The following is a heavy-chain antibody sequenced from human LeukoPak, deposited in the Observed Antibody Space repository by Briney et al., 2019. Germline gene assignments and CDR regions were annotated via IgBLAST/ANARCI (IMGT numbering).Heavy chain of an antibody. CDR2: IKQDGTEK. V-gene: IGHV3-7*05. CDR3: ARDSEWGLLRSDY. CDR1: GFTFSRYW. D-gene: IGHD1-26*01. J-gene: IGHJ4*02. Sequence: QPGGSLRLSCAASGFTFSRYWMTWVRQAPGKGLEWVANIKQDGTEKYYVDSVKGRFTISRDNAKNSLYLQVNSLRAEDTAVYYCARDSEWGLLRSDYWGQGTLVTVSS.